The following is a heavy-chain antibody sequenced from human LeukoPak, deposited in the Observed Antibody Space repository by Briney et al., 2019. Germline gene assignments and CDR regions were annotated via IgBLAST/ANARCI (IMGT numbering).Heavy chain of an antibody. V-gene: IGHV3-21*06. Sequence: NPGGSLRLSCAASGFTLRTFDMNWVRQAPGKGLEWVSSISTSSRYIYYRDSVKGRFTISRDDAKNSLYLQMNSLTVEDTAVYYCARADCSGSTCYLRHSWFDPWGQGTLVTVSS. CDR1: GFTLRTFD. J-gene: IGHJ5*02. CDR3: ARADCSGSTCYLRHSWFDP. CDR2: ISTSSRYI. D-gene: IGHD2-2*01.